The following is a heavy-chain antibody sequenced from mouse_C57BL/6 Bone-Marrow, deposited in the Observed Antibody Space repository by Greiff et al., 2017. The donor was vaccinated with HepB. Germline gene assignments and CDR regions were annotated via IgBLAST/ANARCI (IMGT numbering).Heavy chain of an antibody. Sequence: VQLQQSGAELVRPGASVKLSCTASGFNIKDDYMHWVKQRPDQGLEWIGWIDPENGDTEYASKFQGKATITADPSSNTAYLQLSSLTSEDTAVYYCTTSLFDVWGTGTTVTVSS. J-gene: IGHJ1*03. CDR2: IDPENGDT. CDR1: GFNIKDDY. CDR3: TTSLFDV. V-gene: IGHV14-4*01. D-gene: IGHD6-2*01.